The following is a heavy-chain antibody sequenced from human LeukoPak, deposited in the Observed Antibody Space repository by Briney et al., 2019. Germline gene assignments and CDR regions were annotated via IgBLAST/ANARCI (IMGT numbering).Heavy chain of an antibody. CDR2: INHSGST. CDR3: ARGSRGLGGKRFDP. J-gene: IGHJ5*02. CDR1: GGSFSGYY. V-gene: IGHV4-34*01. Sequence: SETLSLTCAVYGGSFSGYYWSWIRQPPGKGLEWIGEINHSGSTNYNPSLKSRVTISVDTSKNQFSLKLSSVTAADTAVYYCARGSRGLGGKRFDPWGQGTLVTVSS. D-gene: IGHD3-16*01.